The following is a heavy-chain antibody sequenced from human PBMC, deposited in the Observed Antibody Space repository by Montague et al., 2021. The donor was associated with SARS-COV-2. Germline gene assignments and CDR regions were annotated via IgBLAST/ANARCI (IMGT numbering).Heavy chain of an antibody. Sequence: SETLSLTCSVSGGSISSDYWSWIRQSPGKGLEWIGYIYYRGATNYNPSLKSRVTFSIDTSKNQFSLKLISVTAADTAVYFCAREDRWNWFDPWGQGVLSPSPQ. CDR1: GGSISSDY. V-gene: IGHV4-59*01. CDR2: IYYRGAT. J-gene: IGHJ5*02. D-gene: IGHD5-24*01. CDR3: AREDRWNWFDP.